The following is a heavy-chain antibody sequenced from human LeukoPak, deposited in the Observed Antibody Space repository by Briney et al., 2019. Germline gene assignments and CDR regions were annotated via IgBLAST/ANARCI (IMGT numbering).Heavy chain of an antibody. J-gene: IGHJ4*02. D-gene: IGHD3-16*01. CDR1: GASVSSGSYH. V-gene: IGHV4-61*01. CDR2: MYYSGRT. Sequence: PSESLSLTCTVSGASVSSGSYHWSWIRQAPGKGLEWIGYMYYSGRTNYNPTLKSRVTISVDTSKNQFSLNLSSVTAADTAVYYCARVMITTTFYFDYRGPGTLGTVSS. CDR3: ARVMITTTFYFDY.